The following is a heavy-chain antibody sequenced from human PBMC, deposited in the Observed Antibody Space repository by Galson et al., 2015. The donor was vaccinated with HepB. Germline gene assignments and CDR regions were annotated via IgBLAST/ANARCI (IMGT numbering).Heavy chain of an antibody. V-gene: IGHV3-64*01. CDR2: ISSNGGST. CDR1: GFTVSSNY. J-gene: IGHJ4*02. Sequence: SLRLSCAASGFTVSSNYMSWVRQAPGKGLEYVSAISSNGGSTYYANSVKGRFTISRDNSKNTLYLQMGSLRAEDMAVYYCARDDDYGDYAGLGALDYWGQGTLVTVSS. CDR3: ARDDDYGDYAGLGALDY. D-gene: IGHD4-17*01.